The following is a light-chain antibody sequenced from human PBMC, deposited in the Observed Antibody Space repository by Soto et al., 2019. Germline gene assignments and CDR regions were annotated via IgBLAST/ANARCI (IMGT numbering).Light chain of an antibody. Sequence: EIVLSQSPGTLSLSPGERATLSCRASQSVTYDQLAWYRQTPGQAPRLLIYGASSRAAGIPDRFSGSGSGTDFTLTISRLEPEDFVVYHCQQYGDLPPTFGQGTKVDI. CDR3: QQYGDLPPT. CDR1: QSVTYDQ. CDR2: GAS. V-gene: IGKV3-20*01. J-gene: IGKJ1*01.